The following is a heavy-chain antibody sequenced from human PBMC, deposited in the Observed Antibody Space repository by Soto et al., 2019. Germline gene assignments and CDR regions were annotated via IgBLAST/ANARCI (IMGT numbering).Heavy chain of an antibody. Sequence: GSLRLSCAASGFTFSRYSMNWVRQAPGKGLEWVSYITSSSTTIYYADSVKGRFTISRDNALNSLYLHMHSLRDEDTAVYYCARDLFGDYNYRGQRTLVTVSS. CDR1: GFTFSRYS. V-gene: IGHV3-48*02. D-gene: IGHD4-17*01. CDR3: ARDLFGDYNY. J-gene: IGHJ4*02. CDR2: ITSSSTTI.